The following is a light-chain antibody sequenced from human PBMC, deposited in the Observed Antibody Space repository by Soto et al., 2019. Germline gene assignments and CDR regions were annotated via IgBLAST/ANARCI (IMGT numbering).Light chain of an antibody. CDR3: QQSYKTPQT. Sequence: DIQMTQSRSSLSASIGDRVTITCRASETINKYLNWYQQKPGKPPKLLIYTASTLPSGVPSRFSGSRPGTNFTLTINSLQPEDFATYYCQQSYKTPQTFGQGTKVEIK. CDR2: TAS. J-gene: IGKJ1*01. CDR1: ETINKY. V-gene: IGKV1-39*01.